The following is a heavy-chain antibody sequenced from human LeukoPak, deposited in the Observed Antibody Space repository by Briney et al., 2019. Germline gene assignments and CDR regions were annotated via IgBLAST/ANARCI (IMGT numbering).Heavy chain of an antibody. J-gene: IGHJ4*02. Sequence: PGGSLRLSCAASGFTFSDYYMSWIRQAPGKGLEWVSYISNSGSTISYADSVKGRFTISRDNAKNTLYLQMNSLRAEDTAVYYCARWEDSSGYYPFDYWGQGTLVTVSS. CDR2: ISNSGSTI. V-gene: IGHV3-11*04. CDR3: ARWEDSSGYYPFDY. D-gene: IGHD3-22*01. CDR1: GFTFSDYY.